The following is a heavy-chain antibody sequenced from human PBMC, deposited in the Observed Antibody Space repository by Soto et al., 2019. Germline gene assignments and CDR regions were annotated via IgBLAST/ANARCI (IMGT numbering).Heavy chain of an antibody. J-gene: IGHJ4*02. CDR2: VYSRGPT. D-gene: IGHD2-21*01. V-gene: IGHV4-4*07. CDR3: ARDIASYAYGEGY. Sequence: WETLSLTCTVSGGSINRYWWSWIRQPAGKGLEWIGRVYSRGPTDYNPSLNSRATMSVETSKNQFSLKLSSVTAADTAVYYCARDIASYAYGEGYWGQGVQVTVSS. CDR1: GGSINRYW.